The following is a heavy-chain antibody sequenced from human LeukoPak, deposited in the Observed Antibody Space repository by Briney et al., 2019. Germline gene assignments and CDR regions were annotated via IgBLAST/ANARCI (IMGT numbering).Heavy chain of an antibody. CDR2: IRYDGSNK. CDR3: AKGGITMVRGVRNSNPFYYFDY. Sequence: PGGSLRLSCAASGFTFSSYGMHWVRQAPGKGLEWVAFIRYDGSNKYYADSVKGRFTISRDNSKNTLYLQMNSLRAEDTAVYYCAKGGITMVRGVRNSNPFYYFDYWGQGTLVTVSS. V-gene: IGHV3-30*02. D-gene: IGHD3-10*01. CDR1: GFTFSSYG. J-gene: IGHJ4*02.